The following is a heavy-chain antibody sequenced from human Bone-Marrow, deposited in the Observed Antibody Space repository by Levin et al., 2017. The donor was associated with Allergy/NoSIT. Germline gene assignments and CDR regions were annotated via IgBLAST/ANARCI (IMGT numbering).Heavy chain of an antibody. V-gene: IGHV3-43D*03. Sequence: PGESLKISCVASGFTLDDYAMHWVRQAPGKGLEWVSLVSWDGGSAYYADSVKGRFSISRDNTKNSLYLHMSSLRPDDTALYFCAKAMEASSLFDSWGQGTLVTVSS. CDR1: GFTLDDYA. CDR2: VSWDGGSA. CDR3: AKAMEASSLFDS. J-gene: IGHJ4*02. D-gene: IGHD6-6*01.